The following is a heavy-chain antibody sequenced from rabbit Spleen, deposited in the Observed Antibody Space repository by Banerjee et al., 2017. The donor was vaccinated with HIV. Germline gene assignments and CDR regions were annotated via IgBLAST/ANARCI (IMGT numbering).Heavy chain of an antibody. V-gene: IGHV1S40*01. CDR2: IDSGSSGFT. CDR1: GFSFSNNYY. J-gene: IGHJ4*01. CDR3: ARDLVAVIGWNFNL. Sequence: QSLEESGGDLVKPGASLTLTCTASGFSFSNNYYMCWVRQAPGKGLEWIACIDSGSSGFTYFATWAKGRFTCSKTSSTTVTLQMTRLTAADTATYFCARDLVAVIGWNFNLWGQGTLVTVS. D-gene: IGHD1-1*01.